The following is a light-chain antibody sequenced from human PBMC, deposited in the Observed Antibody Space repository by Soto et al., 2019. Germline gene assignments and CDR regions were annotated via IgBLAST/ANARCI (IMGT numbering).Light chain of an antibody. J-gene: IGKJ4*01. Sequence: IVMTQSPATLSVSPGERATLSCRASRNINRKLTWYQQQPGQAPRLLISGASTRAIGIPARFSGSGSGTEFTLTISSLQSEDFAVYYCQQYYDYPPLIFGGGTKVEIK. V-gene: IGKV3-15*01. CDR1: RNINRK. CDR3: QQYYDYPPLI. CDR2: GAS.